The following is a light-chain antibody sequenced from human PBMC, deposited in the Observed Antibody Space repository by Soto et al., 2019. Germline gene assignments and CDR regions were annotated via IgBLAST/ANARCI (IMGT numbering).Light chain of an antibody. V-gene: IGKV3-20*01. Sequence: EIVLTQSPGTLSLSPGERVTLSCRASQSVTSNYLAWYQQKPGQAPRLLLSGASSRATGIPDRFSCSGSGTDSTRHISRLEPEDCAVYFCHQYGYSRYTFGQGTSLEI. J-gene: IGKJ5*01. CDR2: GAS. CDR3: HQYGYSRYT. CDR1: QSVTSNY.